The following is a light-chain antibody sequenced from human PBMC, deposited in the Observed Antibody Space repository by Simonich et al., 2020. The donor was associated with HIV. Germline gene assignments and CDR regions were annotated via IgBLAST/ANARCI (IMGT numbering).Light chain of an antibody. CDR2: LNRDGSH. J-gene: IGLJ3*02. Sequence: QLVLTQSPSTSASLGASVNLTCTLSSGHSTYAIAWHQQQPEKGPRYLMTLNRDGSHIKGAGIPDRFSGSSSGAERYLTSSSLQSEDEADYYCQTWGTGIWVFGGGTKLTVL. CDR1: SGHSTYA. V-gene: IGLV4-69*01. CDR3: QTWGTGIWV.